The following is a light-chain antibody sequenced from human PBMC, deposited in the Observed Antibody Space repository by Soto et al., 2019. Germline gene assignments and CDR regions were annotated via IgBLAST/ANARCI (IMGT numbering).Light chain of an antibody. CDR1: QSLLHTSNDKNY. J-gene: IGKJ4*01. V-gene: IGKV4-1*01. Sequence: DIVMTQSPDSLAVSLGERATINCKSSQSLLHTSNDKNYLAWYQQKPGQAPTLLIYCASTRQSGVPDRFSGSGSVTDFTLTISSLQAQDVAVYYCQQYYDTPLTFGGGTKVESK. CDR2: CAS. CDR3: QQYYDTPLT.